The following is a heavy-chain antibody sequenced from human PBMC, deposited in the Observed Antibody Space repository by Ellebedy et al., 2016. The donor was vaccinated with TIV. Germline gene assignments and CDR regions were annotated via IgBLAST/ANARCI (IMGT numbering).Heavy chain of an antibody. CDR3: ASVPLEASGYSGYGVFDP. Sequence: MPSETLSLTCTVSGGSISSSSYYWGWIRQPPGKGLEWIGSIYYSGSTYYNPSLKSRVTISVDTSKNQFSLKLSSVTAADTAVYYCASVPLEASGYSGYGVFDPWGQGTLVTVSS. D-gene: IGHD5-12*01. CDR2: IYYSGST. V-gene: IGHV4-39*01. CDR1: GGSISSSSYY. J-gene: IGHJ5*02.